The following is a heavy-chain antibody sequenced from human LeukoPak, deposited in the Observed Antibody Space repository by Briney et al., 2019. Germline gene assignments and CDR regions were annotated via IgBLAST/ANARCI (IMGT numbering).Heavy chain of an antibody. CDR1: GYTFTIYA. CDR2: INAGNGNT. CDR3: ASVDYGDY. Sequence: ASVKVSFKASGYTFTIYAMHWVRQAPGQRLEWMGWINAGNGNTQYSQKFQGRVTFTRDTSASTAYMELSSLRSEDTAVYYCASVDYGDYWGQGTLVTVSS. D-gene: IGHD4-17*01. J-gene: IGHJ4*02. V-gene: IGHV1-3*01.